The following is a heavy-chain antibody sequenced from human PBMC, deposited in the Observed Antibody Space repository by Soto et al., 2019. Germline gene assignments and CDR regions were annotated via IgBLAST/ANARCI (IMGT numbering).Heavy chain of an antibody. J-gene: IGHJ4*02. V-gene: IGHV4-4*07. D-gene: IGHD5-12*01. CDR3: VRGRSYSVYDF. CDR1: GGSISGHS. CDR2: IYPSGST. Sequence: LSLTCTVSGGSISGHSWVWIRQPAGKGLEWIGHIYPSGSTSYNPSLRSRVTMSLDTSTNKIFLNLTSVTAADTAVFYCVRGRSYSVYDFWGPGTLVTVSS.